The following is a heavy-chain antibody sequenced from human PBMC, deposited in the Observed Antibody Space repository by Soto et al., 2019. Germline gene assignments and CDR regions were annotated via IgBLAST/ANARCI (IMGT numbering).Heavy chain of an antibody. CDR2: IYYSGST. Sequence: SETLSLTCTVSGGSIGSYYWSWIRQPPGKGLEWIGYIYYSGSTNYNPSLKSRVTISVDTSKNQFSLKLSSVTAADTAVYYCARHPSDFWFDPWGQGTLVTAPQ. V-gene: IGHV4-59*08. CDR3: ARHPSDFWFDP. J-gene: IGHJ5*02. D-gene: IGHD2-21*02. CDR1: GGSIGSYY.